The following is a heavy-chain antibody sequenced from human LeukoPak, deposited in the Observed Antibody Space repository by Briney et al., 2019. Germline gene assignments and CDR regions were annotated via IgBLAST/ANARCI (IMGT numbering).Heavy chain of an antibody. V-gene: IGHV3-33*08. CDR2: IWYTGGSK. CDR3: ARGKVYSSGWPDY. Sequence: PGRSLRLSCAASRFTFSTYGMHWVRQAPGKGLEWVAVIWYTGGSKSYTDSVKGRFTISRDNSKHTVDLQMSSLRAEDTAVYYCARGKVYSSGWPDYWGQGTLVTVSS. J-gene: IGHJ4*02. CDR1: RFTFSTYG. D-gene: IGHD6-19*01.